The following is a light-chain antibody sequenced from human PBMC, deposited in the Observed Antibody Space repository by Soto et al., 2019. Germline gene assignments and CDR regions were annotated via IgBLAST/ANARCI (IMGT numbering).Light chain of an antibody. V-gene: IGLV1-44*01. Sequence: QSVLTQPPSASGTPGQRVTISCAGTRFNVGRNAISWYQQVPGRAPKLVVFATEKRPSGVPDRFSGSASGASASLVINGIQSEDEADYYCAAWDDSLNRPQFGGGTKLTVL. J-gene: IGLJ2*01. CDR2: ATE. CDR1: RFNVGRNA. CDR3: AAWDDSLNRPQ.